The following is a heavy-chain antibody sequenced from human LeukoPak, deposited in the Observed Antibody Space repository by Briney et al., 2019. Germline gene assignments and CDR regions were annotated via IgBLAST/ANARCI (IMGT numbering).Heavy chain of an antibody. D-gene: IGHD7-27*01. CDR1: GFTFGDYA. V-gene: IGHV3-9*01. CDR2: ISWNSDSI. J-gene: IGHJ3*02. Sequence: GGSLRLSCAASGFTFGDYAMHWVRQAPGKGLEWVSGISWNSDSIGYADSVKGRFTISRDNSKNTLYLQMNSLRAEATAVYYCAKQTGDSAFSAFDIWGQGTMVTVSS. CDR3: AKQTGDSAFSAFDI.